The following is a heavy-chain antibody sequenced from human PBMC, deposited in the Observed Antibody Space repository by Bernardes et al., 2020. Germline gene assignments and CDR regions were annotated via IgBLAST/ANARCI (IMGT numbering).Heavy chain of an antibody. Sequence: WASLRLTRTVSGGSVSSDSYYWIWLPQPPGKGLEWIGYIYYSGSTNYNPSLKSRVTISVDTSKNQFSLKLSSVTAADTAVYYCASSRYCSSTSCYEGMIDYWSQGTLVTVSS. D-gene: IGHD2-2*01. V-gene: IGHV4-61*01. CDR1: GGSVSSDSYY. CDR2: IYYSGST. CDR3: ASSRYCSSTSCYEGMIDY. J-gene: IGHJ4*02.